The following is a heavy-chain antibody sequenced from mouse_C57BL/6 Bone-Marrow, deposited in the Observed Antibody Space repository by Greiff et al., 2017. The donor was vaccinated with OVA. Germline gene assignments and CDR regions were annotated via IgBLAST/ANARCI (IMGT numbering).Heavy chain of an antibody. V-gene: IGHV1-50*01. CDR2: IDPSDSYT. D-gene: IGHD2-1*01. CDR1: GYTFTSYW. CDR3: ARSEYYGNSLYYAMDY. J-gene: IGHJ4*01. Sequence: VQLQQPGAELVKPGASVKLSCKASGYTFTSYWMQWVKQRPGQGLEWIGEIDPSDSYTNYNQKFKGKATLTVDTSSSTAYMQLSSLTSEDSAVYYCARSEYYGNSLYYAMDYWGQGTSVTVSS.